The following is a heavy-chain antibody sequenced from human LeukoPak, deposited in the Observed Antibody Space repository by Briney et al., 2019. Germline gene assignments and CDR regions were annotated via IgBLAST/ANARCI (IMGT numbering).Heavy chain of an antibody. J-gene: IGHJ5*02. CDR2: IIPILGTA. Sequence: GSSVKVSCKASGGTFSSYAISWVRQAPGQGLEWMGRIIPILGTANYAQKFQGRVTITADKSTSTAYMELSSLRSEDTAVYYCARGGSSGYYINWSDPWGQGTLVTVSS. CDR1: GGTFSSYA. D-gene: IGHD3-22*01. CDR3: ARGGSSGYYINWSDP. V-gene: IGHV1-69*04.